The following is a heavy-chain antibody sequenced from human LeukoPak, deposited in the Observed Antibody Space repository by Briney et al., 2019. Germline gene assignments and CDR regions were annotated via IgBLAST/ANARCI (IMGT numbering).Heavy chain of an antibody. Sequence: SGGSLRLSCAASGFTVSGNFMSWVRQAPGKGLEWVSIIYSGGNTYYADSVKGRFTISRDITKNTVYLQMDSLRAEDTAMYYCARALPAASHTSFDYWGQGTLVTVSS. J-gene: IGHJ4*02. V-gene: IGHV3-66*01. D-gene: IGHD6-13*01. CDR2: IYSGGNT. CDR3: ARALPAASHTSFDY. CDR1: GFTVSGNF.